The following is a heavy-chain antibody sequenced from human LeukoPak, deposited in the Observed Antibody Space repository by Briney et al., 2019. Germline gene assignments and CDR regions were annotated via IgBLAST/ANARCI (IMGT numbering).Heavy chain of an antibody. Sequence: GESLKISCQASGYSFTSQWIGWVRQMPGKGLEWMGIIYPDDSDTRYSPSFQGQVTISADKSISTAYLQWSSLKASDSAMYYCARHGKYYSGPHYFDFWGQGTLITVSS. CDR2: IYPDDSDT. J-gene: IGHJ4*02. D-gene: IGHD3-10*01. V-gene: IGHV5-51*01. CDR3: ARHGKYYSGPHYFDF. CDR1: GYSFTSQW.